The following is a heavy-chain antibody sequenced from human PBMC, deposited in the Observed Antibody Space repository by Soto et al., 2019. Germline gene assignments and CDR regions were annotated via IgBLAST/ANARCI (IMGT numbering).Heavy chain of an antibody. V-gene: IGHV1-3*01. J-gene: IGHJ4*02. CDR1: GYTFTSYA. Sequence: ASVKVSCKASGYTFTSYAMHWVRQAPGQRLEWMGWINAGNGNTKYSQKFQGRVTITRDTSASTAYMELSSLRSEDTAVYYCARVEAAAGPFDHWGQGTLVTVSS. D-gene: IGHD6-13*01. CDR2: INAGNGNT. CDR3: ARVEAAAGPFDH.